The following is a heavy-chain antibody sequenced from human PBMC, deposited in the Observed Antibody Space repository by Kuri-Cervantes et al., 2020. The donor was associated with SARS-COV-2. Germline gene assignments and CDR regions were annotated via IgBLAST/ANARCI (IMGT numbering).Heavy chain of an antibody. CDR3: ARGSGITPRGWFDP. CDR1: GGTFSSYA. D-gene: IGHD4-23*01. CDR2: ISADSGNT. Sequence: ASVKVSCKASGGTFSSYAISWVRQAPGQGLEWLGWISADSGNTNYAQKFLERVTMTTDTSTSTAYLELRSLRSDDTAIYYCARGSGITPRGWFDPWGQGTLVTVSS. J-gene: IGHJ5*02. V-gene: IGHV1-18*01.